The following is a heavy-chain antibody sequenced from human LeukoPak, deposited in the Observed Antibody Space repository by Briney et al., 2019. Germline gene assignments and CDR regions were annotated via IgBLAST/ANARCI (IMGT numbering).Heavy chain of an antibody. CDR2: IYSGGST. CDR3: ARGTVTMVDY. Sequence: GGSLRLSCAASGFTFSSYSMNWVRQAPGRGLEWVSAIYSGGSTYYPDSVKGRFTISRDNSKNTLFLQMNSLRAGDTAVYYCARGTVTMVDYWGQGTLVTVSS. J-gene: IGHJ4*02. D-gene: IGHD3-10*01. CDR1: GFTFSSYS. V-gene: IGHV3-66*01.